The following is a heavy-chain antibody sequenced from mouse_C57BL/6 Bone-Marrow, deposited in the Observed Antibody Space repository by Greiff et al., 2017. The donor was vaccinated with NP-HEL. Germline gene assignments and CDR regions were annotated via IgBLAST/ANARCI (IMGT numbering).Heavy chain of an antibody. CDR2: IHPNSGST. CDR3: ERTRRGLRRTLYYAVDY. Sequence: QVQLQQPGAELVKPGASVKLSCKASGFTFTSYWMHWVKQRPGQGLEWIGMIHPNSGSTNYNEKFKSKATLTVDKSSSTAYMQLSSLTSQDSAVYYCERTRRGLRRTLYYAVDYWGRGTSVTVSS. D-gene: IGHD2-4*01. CDR1: GFTFTSYW. J-gene: IGHJ4*01. V-gene: IGHV1-64*01.